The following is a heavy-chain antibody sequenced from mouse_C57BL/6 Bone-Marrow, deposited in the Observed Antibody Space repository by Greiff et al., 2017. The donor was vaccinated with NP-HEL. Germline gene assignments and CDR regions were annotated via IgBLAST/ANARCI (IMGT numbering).Heavy chain of an antibody. D-gene: IGHD2-2*01. CDR1: GFTFSDYY. V-gene: IGHV5-16*01. CDR2: INYDGSST. Sequence: EVNLVESEGGLVQPGSSMKLSCTASGFTFSDYYMAWVRQVPEKGLEWVANINYDGSSTYYLASLKSRFIIARDNAKNILYLQMSSLEYENTATYYCARDYGYDYAMDDWGQGTSVTVSS. J-gene: IGHJ4*01. CDR3: ARDYGYDYAMDD.